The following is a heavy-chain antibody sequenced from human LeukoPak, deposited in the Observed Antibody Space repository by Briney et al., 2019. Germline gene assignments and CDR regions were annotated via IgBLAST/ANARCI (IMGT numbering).Heavy chain of an antibody. D-gene: IGHD2-2*03. CDR1: GGSISSGDYY. CDR3: ARGAGFCSSTSCSDAFDI. J-gene: IGHJ3*02. Sequence: SETLSLTCTVSGGSISSGDYYWSWIRQPPGTGLEWIGYIYYSGSTYYNPSLKSRVTISVDTSKNQFSLKLSSATAADTAVYYCARGAGFCSSTSCSDAFDIWGQGTMVTVSS. V-gene: IGHV4-30-4*08. CDR2: IYYSGST.